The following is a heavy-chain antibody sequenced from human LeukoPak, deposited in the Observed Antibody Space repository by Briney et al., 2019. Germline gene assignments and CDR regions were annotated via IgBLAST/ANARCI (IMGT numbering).Heavy chain of an antibody. CDR3: ARDLNIEVGPDVSYCDAFDI. V-gene: IGHV3-7*01. Sequence: PGGSLRLSCAGSGFSFRNYWMTWVRQAPGQGLEWVANIEYGGTRKYYVDSVKGRFTISADDAKNSLYLQMNSLRAEDTAMYYCARDLNIEVGPDVSYCDAFDIWGQGTMVTVSS. D-gene: IGHD2-2*01. CDR1: GFSFRNYW. CDR2: IEYGGTRK. J-gene: IGHJ3*02.